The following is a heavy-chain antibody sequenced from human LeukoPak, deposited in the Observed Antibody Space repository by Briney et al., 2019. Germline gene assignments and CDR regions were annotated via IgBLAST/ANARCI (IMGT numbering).Heavy chain of an antibody. CDR3: ASGPYPAAGTDHQFDY. Sequence: SETLSLTCAVYGGSFSGYYWSWIRQPPGKGLEWIGEINHSGSTNYNPSLKSRVTISVDTSKNQFSLKLSSLTAADTAVYYCASGPYPAAGTDHQFDYWGQGTLVTVFS. CDR1: GGSFSGYY. D-gene: IGHD6-13*01. CDR2: INHSGST. J-gene: IGHJ4*02. V-gene: IGHV4-34*01.